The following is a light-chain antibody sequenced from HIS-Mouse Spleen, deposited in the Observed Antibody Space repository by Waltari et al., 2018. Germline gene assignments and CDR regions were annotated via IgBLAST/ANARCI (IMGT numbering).Light chain of an antibody. J-gene: IGKJ2*01. CDR1: QSGLYSSNNKNY. V-gene: IGKV4-1*01. Sequence: DIVMTQSPDSLAVSLGERATIHCTSSQSGLYSSNNKNYLAWYQQKPGQPPKLLIYWASTREAGVPDRFSGSGSGTDFTLTISSLQAEDVAVYYCQQYYTTPYTFGQGTKLEIK. CDR2: WAS. CDR3: QQYYTTPYT.